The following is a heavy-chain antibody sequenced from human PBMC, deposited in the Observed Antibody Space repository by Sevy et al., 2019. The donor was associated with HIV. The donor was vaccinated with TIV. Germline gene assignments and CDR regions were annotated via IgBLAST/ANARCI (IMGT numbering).Heavy chain of an antibody. CDR1: GGSVSSGSYY. Sequence: SETLSLTCTVSGGSVSSGSYYWSWIRQPPGQGLEWIGYIYYSGSTNYNPSLKSRVTISVDTSKNQFSLKLSSVTAADTAVYYCARATWQQLATNWFDPWGQGTLVTVSS. V-gene: IGHV4-61*01. CDR3: ARATWQQLATNWFDP. D-gene: IGHD6-13*01. J-gene: IGHJ5*02. CDR2: IYYSGST.